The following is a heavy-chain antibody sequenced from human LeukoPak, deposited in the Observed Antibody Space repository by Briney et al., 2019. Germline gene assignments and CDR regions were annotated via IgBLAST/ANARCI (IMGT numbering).Heavy chain of an antibody. CDR1: GFTFSDHY. CDR3: ARDATGDH. Sequence: GGSLRLSCVVSGFTFSDHYMDWVREAPGKGLEWVGRSRNRAKSYTTDYAASVKGRFPISTDDSKSTLYQQMNSLEAEDTALYYCARDATGDHWGQGTLVSVSS. CDR2: SRNRAKSYTT. V-gene: IGHV3-72*01. J-gene: IGHJ4*02.